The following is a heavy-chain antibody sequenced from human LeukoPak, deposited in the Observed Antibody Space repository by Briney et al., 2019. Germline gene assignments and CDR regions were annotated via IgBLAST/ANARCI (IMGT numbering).Heavy chain of an antibody. CDR3: VRILSSGIYLSYFDY. CDR1: GFTFSSYD. V-gene: IGHV3-13*03. J-gene: IGHJ4*02. CDR2: IGTAGDT. Sequence: PGGSLRLSCAACGFTFSSYDMHWVRQATGKGLEWVSAIGTAGDTYYPGSVKGQFTISRENAKNSLYLQMSSLRDEDTAVYYCVRILSSGIYLSYFDYWGQGTLVTISS. D-gene: IGHD3-10*01.